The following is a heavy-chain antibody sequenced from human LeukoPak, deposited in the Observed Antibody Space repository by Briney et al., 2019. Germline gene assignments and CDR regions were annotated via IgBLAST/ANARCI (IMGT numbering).Heavy chain of an antibody. CDR2: LKTDGSRT. Sequence: GGSLRLSCAASGFTFNQYWMHWVRQAPGAGLEWVSRLKTDGSRTNYADSVKGRFTISRDNARNTVYLQMDSLRAEDTAVYYCSRDHPGSNSLDYWGQGTLVTVSS. J-gene: IGHJ4*02. CDR3: SRDHPGSNSLDY. CDR1: GFTFNQYW. V-gene: IGHV3-74*01. D-gene: IGHD4-11*01.